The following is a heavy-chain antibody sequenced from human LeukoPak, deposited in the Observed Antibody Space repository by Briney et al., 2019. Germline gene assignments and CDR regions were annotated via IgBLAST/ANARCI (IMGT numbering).Heavy chain of an antibody. CDR1: GFTFSSYA. V-gene: IGHV3-23*01. D-gene: IGHD2-8*01. CDR2: ISGSGNSP. Sequence: PGGSLRLSCAASGFTFSSYAMTWVRQAPGKGLEWVADISGSGNSPNYADSVKGRFTISRDNSKNTVHLQMNSLIAEDTAMYYCARRYCTNGNCFGFTLDCWGQGILVTVSS. J-gene: IGHJ4*02. CDR3: ARRYCTNGNCFGFTLDC.